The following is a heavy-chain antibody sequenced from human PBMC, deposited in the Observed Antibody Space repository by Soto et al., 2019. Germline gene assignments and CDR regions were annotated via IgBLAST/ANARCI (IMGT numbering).Heavy chain of an antibody. CDR1: GGTLSSYA. V-gene: IGHV1-69*12. CDR3: ASPRDNYYYNGMDV. Sequence: QVQLVQSGAEVKKPGSSVKVSCKASGGTLSSYAISWVRQAPGQGLEWMGGFIPIFGAADYAQNFQGRVTIAADESTSTAYMELSSLRSEDTAVYYCASPRDNYYYNGMDVWGQGTTVNVSS. J-gene: IGHJ6*02. D-gene: IGHD3-10*01. CDR2: FIPIFGAA.